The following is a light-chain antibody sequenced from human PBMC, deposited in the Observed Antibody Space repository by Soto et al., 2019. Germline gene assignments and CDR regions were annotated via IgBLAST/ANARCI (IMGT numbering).Light chain of an antibody. J-gene: IGKJ1*01. V-gene: IGKV1-5*03. Sequence: DIQMTQSPSTLSASVGDRVTITCRASQSISSWLAWYQQKPGKAPKLLIYKASSLESGVPSRFSGSGSGTEFTLTIISLQPDDVANYYCQQYNSSPTFGQGTKVEIK. CDR2: KAS. CDR1: QSISSW. CDR3: QQYNSSPT.